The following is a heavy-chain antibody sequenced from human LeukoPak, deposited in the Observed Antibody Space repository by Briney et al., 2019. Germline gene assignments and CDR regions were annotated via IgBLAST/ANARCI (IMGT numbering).Heavy chain of an antibody. CDR2: IKSKSDGGTT. J-gene: IGHJ4*02. CDR3: STITYYYDNSGYPY. V-gene: IGHV3-15*01. D-gene: IGHD3-22*01. CDR1: GFTFSNAW. Sequence: GGSLRLSCAASGFTFSNAWMNWVRPAPGKGLEWVGRIKSKSDGGTTDYAVPVKGRFTISRDDSKNTLYLQMNSLKTEDTAVYYCSTITYYYDNSGYPYWGQGTLVTVSS.